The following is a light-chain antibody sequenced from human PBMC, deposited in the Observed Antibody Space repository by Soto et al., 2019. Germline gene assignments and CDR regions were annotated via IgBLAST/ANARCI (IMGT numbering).Light chain of an antibody. CDR3: QQYNTYST. Sequence: EIVLTQSPATLSLSPGERATLSCRASQSVNSFLAWYQQKPGQAPRLLIYDASNRATGIPARFSGGGSGTDFTLTISSLEPEDFATYYCQQYNTYSTFGQGTRLEIK. CDR2: DAS. J-gene: IGKJ5*01. V-gene: IGKV3-11*01. CDR1: QSVNSF.